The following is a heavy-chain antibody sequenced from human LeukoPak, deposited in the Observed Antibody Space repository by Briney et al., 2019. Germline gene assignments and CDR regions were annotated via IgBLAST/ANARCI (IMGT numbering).Heavy chain of an antibody. CDR3: ARDDCSSISCYHNWFDP. Sequence: GSLRLSCAASGFTFSGYWMSWVRQAPGKGLEWVANIKQDGSEKYYVDSVKGRFTISRDNAKNSLYLQMNSLRAEDTAVYYCARDDCSSISCYHNWFDPWGQGTLVTVSS. J-gene: IGHJ5*02. D-gene: IGHD2-2*01. CDR2: IKQDGSEK. CDR1: GFTFSGYW. V-gene: IGHV3-7*01.